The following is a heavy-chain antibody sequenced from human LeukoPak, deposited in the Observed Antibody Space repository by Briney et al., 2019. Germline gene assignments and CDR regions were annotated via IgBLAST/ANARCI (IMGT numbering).Heavy chain of an antibody. CDR1: GGSISSGGYS. Sequence: SETLSLTCAVSGGSISSGGYSWSWIRQPPGKGLEWIGYIYYSGSTYYNPSLKSRVTISVDTSKNQFSLKLSSVTAADTAVYYCARDRGLLLPQWVFDIWGQGTMVTVSS. CDR3: ARDRGLLLPQWVFDI. D-gene: IGHD1-26*01. CDR2: IYYSGST. J-gene: IGHJ3*02. V-gene: IGHV4-30-4*07.